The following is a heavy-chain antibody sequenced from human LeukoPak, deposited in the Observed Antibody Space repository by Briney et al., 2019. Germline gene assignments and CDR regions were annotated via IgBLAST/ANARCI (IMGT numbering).Heavy chain of an antibody. J-gene: IGHJ4*02. CDR1: GDVFISYA. V-gene: IGHV1-69*01. CDR3: ARDVGREGREY. Sequence: SVKVSCKASGDVFISYAFSWVRQAPGQGLEWMGGIIPMLGTADYAQKFQGRVTITADESTRTVYMEVNSLRSEDTAVYYCARDVGREGREYWGQGTLVTVSS. D-gene: IGHD5-24*01. CDR2: IIPMLGTA.